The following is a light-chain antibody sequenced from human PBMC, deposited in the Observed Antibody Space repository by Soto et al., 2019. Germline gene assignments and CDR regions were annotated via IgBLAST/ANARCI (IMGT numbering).Light chain of an antibody. CDR2: EVN. Sequence: QSALTQPASVSGSPGQSITISCTGSSSDVGSAKYVSWYQQHPGKVPKVMIYEVNNRPSGVSDRFSGSKSGNKASLTISGLQAEDEADYYCSSHTSGSTDDVFGTGTKVTVL. V-gene: IGLV2-14*01. CDR3: SSHTSGSTDDV. J-gene: IGLJ1*01. CDR1: SSDVGSAKY.